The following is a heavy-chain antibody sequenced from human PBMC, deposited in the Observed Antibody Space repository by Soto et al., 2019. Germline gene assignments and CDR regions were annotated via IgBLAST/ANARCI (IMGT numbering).Heavy chain of an antibody. V-gene: IGHV4-39*01. CDR2: IYYSGIT. J-gene: IGHJ4*02. Sequence: SETLSLTCTVSGVSISNSSYYWGWIRRPPGKGLEWIGTIYYSGITYYNPSLKSRVTISVDTSKNQFSLKLTSVTAADTVVYYCARHGSNWGQGTLVTVYS. CDR3: ARHGSN. CDR1: GVSISNSSYY.